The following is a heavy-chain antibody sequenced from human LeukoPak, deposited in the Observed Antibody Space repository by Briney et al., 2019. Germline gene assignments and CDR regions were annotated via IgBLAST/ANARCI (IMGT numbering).Heavy chain of an antibody. V-gene: IGHV3-21*01. Sequence: GGSLRLSCAASGFTFSSYSMNWVRQAPGKELEWVSSISSTSIHIYYADSVKGRFTISRDSAKNSLYLQMNSLRAEDTAVYYCARHYGDYPLDYWGQGTLVTVSS. J-gene: IGHJ4*02. CDR3: ARHYGDYPLDY. CDR1: GFTFSSYS. D-gene: IGHD4-17*01. CDR2: ISSTSIHI.